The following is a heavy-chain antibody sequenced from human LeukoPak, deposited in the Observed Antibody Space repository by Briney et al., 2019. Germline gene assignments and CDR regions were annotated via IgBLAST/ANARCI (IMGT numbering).Heavy chain of an antibody. CDR1: GFTFSSYA. V-gene: IGHV3-23*01. D-gene: IGHD4-17*01. CDR3: AKSPQVSTVTTYYFDY. Sequence: PGGSLRLSCAASGFTFSSYAMSWVRQAPEKGLEWVSAFSGSGGSTYYADSVKGRFTISRDNSKNTLYLQMNSLRAEDTAVYYCAKSPQVSTVTTYYFDYWGQGTLVTVSS. J-gene: IGHJ4*02. CDR2: FSGSGGST.